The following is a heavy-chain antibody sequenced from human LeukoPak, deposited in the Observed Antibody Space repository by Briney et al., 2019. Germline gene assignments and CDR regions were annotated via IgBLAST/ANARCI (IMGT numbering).Heavy chain of an antibody. Sequence: KSSETLSLTCAVSGXSISSTHWWNWVRQPPGKGLEWRGEIFHSGTTNYNPSLKSRVTISIDKSKNQFSLKLRSVTAADTAVYYCARDQWLLRGGDHDAFDIWGQGTMVTVSS. V-gene: IGHV4-4*02. CDR3: ARDQWLLRGGDHDAFDI. CDR2: IFHSGTT. CDR1: GXSISSTHW. J-gene: IGHJ3*02. D-gene: IGHD6-19*01.